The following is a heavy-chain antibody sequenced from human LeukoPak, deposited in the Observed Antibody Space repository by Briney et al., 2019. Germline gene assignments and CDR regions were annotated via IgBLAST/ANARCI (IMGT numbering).Heavy chain of an antibody. CDR1: GYTFTSYG. V-gene: IGHV1-18*01. D-gene: IGHD3-10*01. CDR3: ARGLSYYYGSGSYYLRAFDI. CDR2: ISAYNGNT. Sequence: ASVKVSCKASGYTFTSYGISWVRQAPGQGLEWMGWISAYNGNTNYAQKLQGRVTMTTDTSTSTAYMELRSLRSDDTAVYYCARGLSYYYGSGSYYLRAFDIWGQGTMVTVSS. J-gene: IGHJ3*02.